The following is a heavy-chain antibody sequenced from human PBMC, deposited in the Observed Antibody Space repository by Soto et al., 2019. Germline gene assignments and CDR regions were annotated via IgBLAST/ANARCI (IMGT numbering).Heavy chain of an antibody. V-gene: IGHV6-1*01. J-gene: IGHJ4*02. Sequence: SQTLSLTCAISGDSVSSNSVVWNWIRQSPSRGLEWLGRTYYRSKWYYEYAESVKSRIAINPDTSKNQFSLQLNSVTPEDTAVYYCARGAFIVSPSTGFDYWGQGIPVTVSS. CDR2: TYYRSKWYY. D-gene: IGHD3-16*02. CDR3: ARGAFIVSPSTGFDY. CDR1: GDSVSSNSVV.